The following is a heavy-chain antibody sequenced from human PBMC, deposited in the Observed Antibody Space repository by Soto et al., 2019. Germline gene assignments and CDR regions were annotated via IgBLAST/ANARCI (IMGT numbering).Heavy chain of an antibody. CDR2: TYHSGST. D-gene: IGHD1-26*01. CDR3: AAGGGIPRYY. V-gene: IGHV4-30-2*01. J-gene: IGHJ4*02. CDR1: GGSISSGGYS. Sequence: QLQLQESGSGLVKPSQTLSLTCAVSGGSISSGGYSWSWIRQPPGKGLEWIGYTYHSGSTHYNPSLKSPVTVSVDRSNNQFSLKLSSVTAADTAVYSCAAGGGIPRYYWGQGTLVTVSS.